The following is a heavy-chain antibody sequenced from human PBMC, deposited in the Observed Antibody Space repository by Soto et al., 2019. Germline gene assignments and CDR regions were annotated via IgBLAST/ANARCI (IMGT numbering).Heavy chain of an antibody. J-gene: IGHJ4*02. D-gene: IGHD3-16*02. V-gene: IGHV4-61*01. CDR2: TYHRGST. Sequence: PSETLSLTCTVSGDSVSSGSYFWSWIRQPPGRGLEWIGYTYHRGSTNYSPSLRSRVAISLDTSENQFSLKVSSVTAADTAVYYCARIGGYHGPLDYWGQGTPVTVSS. CDR1: GDSVSSGSYF. CDR3: ARIGGYHGPLDY.